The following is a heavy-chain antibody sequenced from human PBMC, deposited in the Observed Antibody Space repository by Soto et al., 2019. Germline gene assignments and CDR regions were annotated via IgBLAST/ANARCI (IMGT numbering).Heavy chain of an antibody. V-gene: IGHV3-23*01. J-gene: IGHJ4*02. D-gene: IGHD3-10*01. CDR3: AISQLRGSGSYPTDY. CDR1: GFTFSSYA. Sequence: GGSLRLSCAASGFTFSSYAMSWVRQAPGKGLEWVSAISGSGGSTYYADSVKGRFTISRDNSKNTLYLQMNSLRAEDTAVYYCAISQLRGSGSYPTDYWGQGTLVTVSS. CDR2: ISGSGGST.